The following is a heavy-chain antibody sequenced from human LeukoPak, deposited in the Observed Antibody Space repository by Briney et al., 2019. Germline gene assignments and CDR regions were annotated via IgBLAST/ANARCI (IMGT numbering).Heavy chain of an antibody. CDR1: GGSFSGYY. J-gene: IGHJ4*02. CDR2: INHSGST. D-gene: IGHD2-21*01. CDR3: ARGDPTYCGGDCYPLGY. Sequence: KPSETLSLTCAVYGGSFSGYYWSWIRQPPGKGLEWIGEINHSGSTNYNPSLKSRVTISVGTSKNQFSLKLSSVTAADTAVYYCARGDPTYCGGDCYPLGYWGQGTLVTVSS. V-gene: IGHV4-34*01.